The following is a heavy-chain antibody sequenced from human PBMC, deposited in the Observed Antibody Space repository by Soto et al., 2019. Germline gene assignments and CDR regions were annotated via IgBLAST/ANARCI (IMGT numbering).Heavy chain of an antibody. Sequence: SETLSLTCTVSGGSISSSSYYWGWIRQPPGKGLEWIGSIYYSGSTYYNPSPKSRVTIPVDTSKNQFSLKLSSVTAADTAVYYCATQEVGGSYVYTFDPWGQGTLVTVSS. CDR1: GGSISSSSYY. V-gene: IGHV4-39*01. CDR3: ATQEVGGSYVYTFDP. D-gene: IGHD1-26*01. CDR2: IYYSGST. J-gene: IGHJ5*02.